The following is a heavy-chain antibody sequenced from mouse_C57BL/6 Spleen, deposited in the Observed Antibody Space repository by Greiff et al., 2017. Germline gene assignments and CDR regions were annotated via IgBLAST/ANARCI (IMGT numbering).Heavy chain of an antibody. CDR3: ARQDYDYDGYAMDY. V-gene: IGHV2-6-1*01. CDR2: IWSDGST. Sequence: VQLKESGPGLVAPSQSLSITCTVSGFSLTSYGVHWVRQPPGKGLEWLVVIWSDGSTTYNSALKSRLSISKDNSKSQVFLKMNSLQTDDTAMYYCARQDYDYDGYAMDYWGQGTSVTVSS. CDR1: GFSLTSYG. J-gene: IGHJ4*01. D-gene: IGHD2-4*01.